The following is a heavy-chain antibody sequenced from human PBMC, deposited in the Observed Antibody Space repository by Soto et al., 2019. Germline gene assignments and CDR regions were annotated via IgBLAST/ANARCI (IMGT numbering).Heavy chain of an antibody. CDR2: TYYRSKWYT. CDR3: ARDGSGFHWYFDV. Sequence: PSQTLSLTCAISGDSVSSGTATWSWIRQSPSRGLEWLGRTYYRSKWYTDYAESLKSRIAITPDTSKNHLSLQVNSVTPEDTAVHFCARDGSGFHWYFDVWGRGTLVTVSS. J-gene: IGHJ2*01. CDR1: GDSVSSGTAT. V-gene: IGHV6-1*01. D-gene: IGHD6-19*01.